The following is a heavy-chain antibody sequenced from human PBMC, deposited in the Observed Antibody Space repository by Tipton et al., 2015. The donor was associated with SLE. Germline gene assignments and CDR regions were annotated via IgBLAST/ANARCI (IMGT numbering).Heavy chain of an antibody. CDR2: ISTYNGNT. CDR1: GYTFTSYG. J-gene: IGHJ6*02. Sequence: QSGAEVKNPGASVKVSCKASGYTFTSYGVSWVRQAPGQGLEWMGWISTYNGNTHYAQKFQGRVTMTRDTSISTAYMELSRLRSDDTAVYYCARLYSGSYYYYYYGMDVWGQGTTVTVSS. CDR3: ARLYSGSYYYYYYGMDV. V-gene: IGHV1-18*01. D-gene: IGHD1-26*01.